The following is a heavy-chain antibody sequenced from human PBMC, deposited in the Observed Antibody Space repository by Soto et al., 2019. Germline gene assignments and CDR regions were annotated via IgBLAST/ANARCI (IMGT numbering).Heavy chain of an antibody. D-gene: IGHD3-22*01. CDR3: ARDGDYYDSSGFQRDYHYYGMDV. CDR2: IIPMLGIA. V-gene: IGHV1-69*01. CDR1: GGSFSDYA. J-gene: IGHJ6*02. Sequence: QVQLVQSGAEVKKPGSSVKVSCQASGGSFSDYAISWVRQAPGQGLEWMGGIIPMLGIADNAQKFQGRVINTADAYTSTVYMELSSLRSEDTAVYYCARDGDYYDSSGFQRDYHYYGMDVWGQGTTVTVAS.